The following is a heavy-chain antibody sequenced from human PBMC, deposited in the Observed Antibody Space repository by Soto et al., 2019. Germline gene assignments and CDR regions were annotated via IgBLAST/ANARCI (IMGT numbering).Heavy chain of an antibody. Sequence: PSETLSLTCTFSGGSISSSSYYWAWIRQSPGKGLEWIGNIHYSGSTYYMPSLRSRVTLSVDTSKNQFSLRLTSVTAEDTAVYYCARHEGNGNVWPLDYWGQGILVTVSS. CDR1: GGSISSSSYY. V-gene: IGHV4-39*01. CDR3: ARHEGNGNVWPLDY. CDR2: IHYSGST. J-gene: IGHJ4*02. D-gene: IGHD2-8*01.